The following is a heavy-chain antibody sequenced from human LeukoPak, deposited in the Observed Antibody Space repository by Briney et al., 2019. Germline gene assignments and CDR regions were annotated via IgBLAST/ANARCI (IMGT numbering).Heavy chain of an antibody. V-gene: IGHV3-33*06. CDR1: GFTFSSYG. Sequence: GGSLRLSCAASGFTFSSYGMHWVRQAPGKGLEWVAVIWYDGSNKYYADSVKGRFTISRDNSKNTLYLQMSSLRAEDTAVYYCAKERWTTTAFDIWGQGTMVTVSS. CDR2: IWYDGSNK. D-gene: IGHD3/OR15-3a*01. J-gene: IGHJ3*02. CDR3: AKERWTTTAFDI.